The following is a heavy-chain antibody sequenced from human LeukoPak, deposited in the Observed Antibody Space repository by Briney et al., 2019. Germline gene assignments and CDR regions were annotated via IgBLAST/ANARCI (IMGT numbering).Heavy chain of an antibody. Sequence: PGGSLRLSCAASGFTFSSYALSWVRQAPGKGLEWVSAISGSGDSTYYADSVKGRFTISRDNSKNTLYLQMNTLRAEDTALYYCAKGSSSWYPFDYWGQGTLVTVSS. D-gene: IGHD6-13*01. CDR3: AKGSSSWYPFDY. V-gene: IGHV3-23*01. CDR2: ISGSGDST. J-gene: IGHJ4*02. CDR1: GFTFSSYA.